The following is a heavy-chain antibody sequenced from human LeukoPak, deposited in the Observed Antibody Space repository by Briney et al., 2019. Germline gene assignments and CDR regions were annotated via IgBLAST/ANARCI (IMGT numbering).Heavy chain of an antibody. J-gene: IGHJ5*02. D-gene: IGHD3-10*01. V-gene: IGHV4-39*01. CDR3: ARHVWTPLWFRELPHNWFDP. CDR2: IYYTGST. Sequence: PSETLTLTCTVSGGSISSSSYYWGWIRQPPGKGLEWIGSIYYTGSTYYNPSLKSRVTISVDTSKNQFSLKLSSGTAADTAVYYCARHVWTPLWFRELPHNWFDPWGQGTLVTVSS. CDR1: GGSISSSSYY.